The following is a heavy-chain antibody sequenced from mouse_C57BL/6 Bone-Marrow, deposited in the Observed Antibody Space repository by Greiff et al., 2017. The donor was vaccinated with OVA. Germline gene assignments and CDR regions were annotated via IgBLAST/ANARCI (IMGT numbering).Heavy chain of an antibody. CDR3: AREEGVYYGSSYLWYFDV. D-gene: IGHD1-1*01. CDR2: IHPNSGST. CDR1: GYTFTSYW. V-gene: IGHV1-64*01. J-gene: IGHJ1*03. Sequence: QVQLQQPGAELVKPGASVKLSCKASGYTFTSYWMHWVKQRPGQGLEWIGMIHPNSGSTNYNEKFKSKATLTVDKSSSTAYMQLSSLTSEDSAVYYCAREEGVYYGSSYLWYFDVWGTGTTVTVSS.